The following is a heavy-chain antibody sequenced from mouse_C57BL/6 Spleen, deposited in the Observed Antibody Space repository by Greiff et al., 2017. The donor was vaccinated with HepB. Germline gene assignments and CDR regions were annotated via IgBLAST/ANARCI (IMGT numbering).Heavy chain of an antibody. CDR2: IWTGGGT. Sequence: VMLVESGPGLVAPSQSLSITCTVSGFSLTSYAISWVRQPPGKGLEWLGVIWTGGGTNYNSARISRLSISKDNYKSQVFLKMNSLQTDDTARYYCSIIVSCYFDYWGQGTTLTVSS. J-gene: IGHJ2*01. D-gene: IGHD2-12*01. V-gene: IGHV2-9-1*01. CDR3: SIIVSCYFDY. CDR1: GFSLTSYA.